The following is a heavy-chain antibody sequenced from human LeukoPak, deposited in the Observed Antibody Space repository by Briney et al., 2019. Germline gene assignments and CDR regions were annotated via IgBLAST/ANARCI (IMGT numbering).Heavy chain of an antibody. CDR3: ARGVGAWERWDYYYMDV. CDR1: GGSISSSSYY. D-gene: IGHD1-26*01. CDR2: VYYSGST. Sequence: PSETLSLTCTVSGGSISSSSYYWGWIRQPPGKGLEWIGSVYYSGSTYYNPSLKSRVTISVDTSKNQFSLKLSSVTAADTAVYYCARGVGAWERWDYYYMDVWGKGTTVTVSS. V-gene: IGHV4-39*07. J-gene: IGHJ6*03.